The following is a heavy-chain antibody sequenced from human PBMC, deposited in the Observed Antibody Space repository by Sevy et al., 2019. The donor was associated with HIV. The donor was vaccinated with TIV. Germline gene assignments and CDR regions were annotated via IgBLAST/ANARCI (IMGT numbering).Heavy chain of an antibody. CDR1: GFTFSSYG. D-gene: IGHD3-22*01. CDR2: IWYDGSNK. CDR3: AMNYYDSSGSSFFFDY. J-gene: IGHJ4*02. V-gene: IGHV3-33*01. Sequence: GGSLRLSCAASGFTFSSYGMRWVRQAPGKGLEWVAVIWYDGSNKYYADSVKGRFTISRDNSKNTLYLQMNSPRAEDTAVYYCAMNYYDSSGSSFFFDYWGQGTLVTVSS.